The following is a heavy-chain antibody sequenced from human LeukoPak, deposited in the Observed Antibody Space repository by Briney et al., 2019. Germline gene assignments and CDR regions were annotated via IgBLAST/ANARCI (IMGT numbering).Heavy chain of an antibody. D-gene: IGHD6-19*01. V-gene: IGHV4-34*01. CDR1: GGSFSGYY. Sequence: PSETLSLTCAVYGGSFSGYYWSWIRQPPGKGLEWIGEINHSGSTNYNPSLKSRVTISVDTSKNQFSLKLSSVTAADTAVYYCARGPAGNGGWGDFDYWGQGTLVTVSS. J-gene: IGHJ4*02. CDR3: ARGPAGNGGWGDFDY. CDR2: INHSGST.